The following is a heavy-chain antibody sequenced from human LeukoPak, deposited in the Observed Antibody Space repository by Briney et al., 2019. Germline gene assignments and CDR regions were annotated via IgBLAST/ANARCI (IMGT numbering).Heavy chain of an antibody. CDR2: IRYDGSNK. CDR1: GFTFSSYG. D-gene: IGHD2-2*01. J-gene: IGHJ3*02. V-gene: IGHV3-30*02. CDR3: AKKEDIVVVPAAKIRAFDI. Sequence: PGRSLRLSCAASGFTFSSYGMHWVRQAPGKGLEWVAFIRYDGSNKYYADSVKGRFTISRDNSKNTLYLQMNSLRAEDTAVYYCAKKEDIVVVPAAKIRAFDIWGQGTMVTVSS.